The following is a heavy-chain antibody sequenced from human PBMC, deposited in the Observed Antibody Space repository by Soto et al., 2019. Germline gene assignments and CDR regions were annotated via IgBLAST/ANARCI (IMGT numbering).Heavy chain of an antibody. CDR2: IYYSGST. J-gene: IGHJ4*02. Sequence: SETLSLTCTVSGGSISSGGYYWSWIRQHPGKGLEWIGYIYYSGSTYYNPSLKSRVTISVDTSKNQLSLKLSSVTAADTAVYYCARFYDSSGYYAPDYWGQGTLVTVSS. V-gene: IGHV4-31*03. CDR3: ARFYDSSGYYAPDY. D-gene: IGHD3-22*01. CDR1: GGSISSGGYY.